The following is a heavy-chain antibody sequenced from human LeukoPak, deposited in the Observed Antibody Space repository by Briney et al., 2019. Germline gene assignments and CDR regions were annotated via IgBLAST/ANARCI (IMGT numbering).Heavy chain of an antibody. J-gene: IGHJ4*02. CDR2: INPSGGST. V-gene: IGHV1-46*01. D-gene: IGHD6-13*01. CDR3: ARDVGGSSWSYYFDY. Sequence: SVKVSCKASGYTFTSYYMHWVRQAPGQGLEWMGIINPSGGSTSYAQKFQGRVTMTRDTSTSTAYMELSSLRSEDTAVYYCARDVGGSSWSYYFDYWGQGTLVTVSS. CDR1: GYTFTSYY.